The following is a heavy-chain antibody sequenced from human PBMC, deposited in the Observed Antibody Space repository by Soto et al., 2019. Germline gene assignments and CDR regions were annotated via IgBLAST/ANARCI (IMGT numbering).Heavy chain of an antibody. CDR2: IKPDGSEK. Sequence: PGGSLRLSCAASGFTFRNFWMGWVRQTPEKGLEWVANIKPDGSEKYYVDSVKGRFTISRDNAKNSLYLQMNSLRAEDTAVYYCARHPERIAQIGWFDPWGQGTLVTVSS. D-gene: IGHD6-13*01. J-gene: IGHJ5*02. CDR1: GFTFRNFW. CDR3: ARHPERIAQIGWFDP. V-gene: IGHV3-7*02.